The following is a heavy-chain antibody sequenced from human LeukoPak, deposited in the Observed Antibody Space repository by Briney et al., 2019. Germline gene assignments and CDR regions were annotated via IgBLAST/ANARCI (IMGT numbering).Heavy chain of an antibody. Sequence: GASVKVSCKASGYTFTGYYMHWVRQAPGQGLEWMGCVSCFNGDTHYAQKFQGRVTMTRDTSTTTAYMELRSLRSDDTALYYCARDPTNTSGRYAYFDFWGQGTLVTVSS. CDR3: ARDPTNTSGRYAYFDF. V-gene: IGHV1-18*04. D-gene: IGHD6-19*01. J-gene: IGHJ4*02. CDR2: VSCFNGDT. CDR1: GYTFTGYY.